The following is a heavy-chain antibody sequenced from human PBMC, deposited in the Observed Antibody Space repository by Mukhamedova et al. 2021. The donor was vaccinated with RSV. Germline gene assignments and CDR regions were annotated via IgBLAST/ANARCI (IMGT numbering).Heavy chain of an antibody. D-gene: IGHD3-22*01. Sequence: WDGSNKYYADSVKGRFTISRDNSKNTLYLQMNSLRAEDTAVYYCARGPWGTMIVVVIMDFDYWGQGTLVTVSS. J-gene: IGHJ4*02. CDR2: WDGSNK. V-gene: IGHV3-30*01. CDR3: ARGPWGTMIVVVIMDFDY.